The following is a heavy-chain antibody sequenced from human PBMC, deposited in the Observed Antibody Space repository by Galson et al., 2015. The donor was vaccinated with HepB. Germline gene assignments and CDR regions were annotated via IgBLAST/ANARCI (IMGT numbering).Heavy chain of an antibody. CDR1: GFTFGDHD. CDR2: ISWNGSRT. CDR3: IKDMSYYDISGYYYDWYFDL. Sequence: SLRLSCAASGFTFGDHDMHWVRQVPGKGLEWVSGISWNGSRTGYADSVKGRFTISRDSAKNSLYLQMNGLRAEDTALYYCIKDMSYYDISGYYYDWYFDLWGRGTLVTVSS. D-gene: IGHD3-22*01. V-gene: IGHV3-9*01. J-gene: IGHJ2*01.